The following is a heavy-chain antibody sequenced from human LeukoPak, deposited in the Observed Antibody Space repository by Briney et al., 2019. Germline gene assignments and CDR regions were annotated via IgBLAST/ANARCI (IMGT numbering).Heavy chain of an antibody. CDR2: IKQDGTDK. CDR3: ATGQQLGY. V-gene: IGHV3-7*01. J-gene: IGHJ4*02. Sequence: GGSLRLSCVASGLTFSSYWMSWVRQAQGRGLEWVANIKQDGTDKYYVDSVKGRFTISRDNAKKSLYLQMNSLRAEDTAVYDCATGQQLGYWGQGTLVTVSS. D-gene: IGHD6-13*01. CDR1: GLTFSSYW.